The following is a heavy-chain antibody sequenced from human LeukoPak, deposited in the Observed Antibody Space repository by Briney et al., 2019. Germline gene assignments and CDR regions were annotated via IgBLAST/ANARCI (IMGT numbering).Heavy chain of an antibody. Sequence: PSETLSHTCAVSGGSISSSSYYWGWIRQPPGKGLEWIGSIYYSGSTYYNPSLKSRVTISVDTSKNQFSLKLSSVTAADTAVYYCARHGAGWIFTIRTVDYWGQGTLVTVSS. V-gene: IGHV4-39*01. CDR2: IYYSGST. CDR1: GGSISSSSYY. D-gene: IGHD3-3*01. CDR3: ARHGAGWIFTIRTVDY. J-gene: IGHJ4*02.